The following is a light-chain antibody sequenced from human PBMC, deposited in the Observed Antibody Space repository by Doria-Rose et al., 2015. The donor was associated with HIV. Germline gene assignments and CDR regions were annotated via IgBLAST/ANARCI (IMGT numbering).Light chain of an antibody. V-gene: IGKV1-39*01. J-gene: IGKJ2*01. CDR3: QQSYSSYT. CDR2: AAS. CDR1: QSISGY. Sequence: DIRLTQSPSSLSASVGDRVTITCRASQSISGYLNWYQQKPGKAPKLLIYAASSLQSGVPSRFSGSGSETDFTLTISSLQPEDFATYYCQQSYSSYTFGQGTKLEIK.